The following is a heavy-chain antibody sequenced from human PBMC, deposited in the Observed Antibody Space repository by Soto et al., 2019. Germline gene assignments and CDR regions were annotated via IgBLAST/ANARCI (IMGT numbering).Heavy chain of an antibody. V-gene: IGHV5-51*01. Sequence: PGESLKISCKGSGYSFTSYWIGWVRQMPGKGLEWMGIIYPGDSDTRYSPSFQGQVTISADKSISTAVTAADTAVYYCARVGRSTTPLGAFDIWGPGTKVTVSS. J-gene: IGHJ3*02. CDR2: IYPGDSDT. D-gene: IGHD2-2*01. CDR1: GYSFTSYW. CDR3: TTPLGAFDI.